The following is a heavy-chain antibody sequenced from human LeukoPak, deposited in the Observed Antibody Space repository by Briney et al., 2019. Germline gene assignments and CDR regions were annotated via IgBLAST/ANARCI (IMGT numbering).Heavy chain of an antibody. V-gene: IGHV3-21*01. CDR3: ARAEHYGSGKDY. J-gene: IGHJ4*02. CDR2: ISSSGSYI. Sequence: GGSLRLSCAASGFTFSSYNMNWVRQAPGKGLEWVSSISSSGSYIYYADSVKGRFTISRDNAKNSLYLQMNSLRAEDTAVYYCARAEHYGSGKDYWGQGTLVTVSS. CDR1: GFTFSSYN. D-gene: IGHD3-10*01.